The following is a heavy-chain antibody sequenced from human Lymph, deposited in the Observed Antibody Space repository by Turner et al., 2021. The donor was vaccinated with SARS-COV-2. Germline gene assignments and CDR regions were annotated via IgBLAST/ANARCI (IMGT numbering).Heavy chain of an antibody. CDR2: IEPNSGNT. Sequence: QVQLVQSGAEVKKPGASVKVSCMASEYTFTRYDINWVRQANGQGLEWMGWIEPNSGNTGYAQKFQGRGTMTRNTSISTAYMELSSLRSEDTAVYYCARAAQWTFWFDPWGQGTLVTVSS. J-gene: IGHJ5*02. D-gene: IGHD6-19*01. CDR3: ARAAQWTFWFDP. CDR1: EYTFTRYD. V-gene: IGHV1-8*01.